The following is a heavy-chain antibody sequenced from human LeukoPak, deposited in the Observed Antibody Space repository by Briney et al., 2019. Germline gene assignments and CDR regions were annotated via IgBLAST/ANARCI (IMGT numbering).Heavy chain of an antibody. Sequence: GGSLRLSCAASGFTFSSYAMSWVRQAPGKGLEWVSAISGSGGSTYYADSVKGRFTISRDNSKNTLYLQMNSLRAEDTAVYYCASRPNPYYYYGMDVWGQGTTDTVSS. CDR2: ISGSGGST. CDR3: ASRPNPYYYYGMDV. J-gene: IGHJ6*02. D-gene: IGHD2-8*01. CDR1: GFTFSSYA. V-gene: IGHV3-23*01.